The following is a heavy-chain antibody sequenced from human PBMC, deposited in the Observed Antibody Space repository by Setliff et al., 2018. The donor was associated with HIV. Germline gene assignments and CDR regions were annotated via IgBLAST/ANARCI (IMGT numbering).Heavy chain of an antibody. Sequence: ASVKVSCKASRGTFSSYAVNWVRQAPGHGLEWMGVINPGSRSADYAQKFQGRVTLTRDTSTGTVYMQLSSLRSDDTAVYYCARVYCSTTSCNDEYFYDYWGQGTLVTVSS. J-gene: IGHJ4*01. D-gene: IGHD2-2*01. V-gene: IGHV1-46*01. CDR2: INPGSRSA. CDR3: ARVYCSTTSCNDEYFYDY. CDR1: RGTFSSYA.